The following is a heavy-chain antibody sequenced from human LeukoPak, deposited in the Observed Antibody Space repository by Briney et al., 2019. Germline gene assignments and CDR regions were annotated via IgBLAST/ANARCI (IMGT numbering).Heavy chain of an antibody. CDR1: GYSISSGYY. Sequence: PSETLSLTCVVSGYSISSGYYWAWIRQPPGKGLELIGSIYHSGSTNYNPSLKSRVTISVDTYKNQFSLNLNSVTAADTAVYYCARARGYYYYMDVWGKGTTVTVSS. V-gene: IGHV4-38-2*01. CDR3: ARARGYYYYMDV. D-gene: IGHD3-10*01. J-gene: IGHJ6*03. CDR2: IYHSGST.